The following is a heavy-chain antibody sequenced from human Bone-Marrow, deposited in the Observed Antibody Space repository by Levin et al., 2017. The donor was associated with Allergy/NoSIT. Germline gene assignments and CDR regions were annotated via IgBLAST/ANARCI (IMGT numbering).Heavy chain of an antibody. V-gene: IGHV1-3*01. Sequence: GESLKISCKASGYTFADYDLHWVRQAPGQRPEWMGCISGGSGNTKSSQKFQGRLTITRDTSARTAYMELSGLTSEDTSVYYCARVYNAGWYCFDYWGQGTRVTVSS. CDR3: ARVYNAGWYCFDY. J-gene: IGHJ4*02. CDR2: ISGGSGNT. D-gene: IGHD6-19*01. CDR1: GYTFADYD.